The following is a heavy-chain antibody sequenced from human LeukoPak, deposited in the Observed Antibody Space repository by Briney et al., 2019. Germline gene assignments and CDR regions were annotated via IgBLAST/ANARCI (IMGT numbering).Heavy chain of an antibody. CDR3: AKSNYDSSGYYYYYYYYYYMDV. CDR2: INSDGSST. CDR1: GFTFSSYW. V-gene: IGHV3-74*01. J-gene: IGHJ6*03. D-gene: IGHD3-22*01. Sequence: GGSLRLSCAASGFTFSSYWMHWVRQAPGKGLVWVSRINSDGSSTSYADSVKGRFTISRDNSKNTLYLQMNSLRAEDTAVYYCAKSNYDSSGYYYYYYYYYYMDVWGKGTTVTVSS.